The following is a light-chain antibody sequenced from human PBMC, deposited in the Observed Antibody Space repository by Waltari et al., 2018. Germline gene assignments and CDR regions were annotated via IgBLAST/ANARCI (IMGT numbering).Light chain of an antibody. CDR2: WAS. Sequence: DIVMTQSPDSLAVSLGERATINCKSSQSVLYSSNNKNYLAWYQQKPGQPPKRLIYWASTRESGVPDRFSGSGFGTDFTLTISSLLAEDVALYYCQQYYTTPPTFGPGTKVDIK. V-gene: IGKV4-1*01. CDR1: QSVLYSSNNKNY. J-gene: IGKJ3*01. CDR3: QQYYTTPPT.